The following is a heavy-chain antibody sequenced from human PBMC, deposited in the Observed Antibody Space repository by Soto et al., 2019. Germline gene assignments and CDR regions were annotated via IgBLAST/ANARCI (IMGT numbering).Heavy chain of an antibody. V-gene: IGHV1-69*06. J-gene: IGHJ6*02. CDR3: ARDPYSSSSDYYYGMDV. D-gene: IGHD6-6*01. CDR1: GGTFSSYA. CDR2: IIPIFGTA. Sequence: QVQLVQSGAEVKKPGSSVKVSCKASGGTFSSYAISWVRQAPGQGLEWMGGIIPIFGTANYAQKFQGRVTITADKSTSTAYMELSSLRSEDTAVYYCARDPYSSSSDYYYGMDVWGQGTTVTVSS.